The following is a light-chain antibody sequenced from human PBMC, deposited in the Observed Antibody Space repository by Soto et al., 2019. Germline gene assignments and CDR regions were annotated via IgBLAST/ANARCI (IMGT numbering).Light chain of an antibody. CDR2: TTS. V-gene: IGKV1-39*01. CDR1: QTVSSY. CDR3: QQSFRTPHT. Sequence: DLQMTQSPSSLSASVGDSVAITCRASQTVSSYLNWFQQKPGKAPKLLIYTTSTLHSGVPSRFSGSGSGTDFTLTISSLQPEDFATYYCQQSFRTPHTFGQGTKLEIK. J-gene: IGKJ2*01.